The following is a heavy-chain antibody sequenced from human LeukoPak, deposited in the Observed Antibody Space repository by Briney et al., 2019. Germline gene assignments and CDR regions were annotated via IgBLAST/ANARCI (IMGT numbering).Heavy chain of an antibody. V-gene: IGHV3-21*01. CDR2: ISSSSSYI. CDR1: GFTFSSYS. Sequence: GGSLRLSCAASGFTFSSYSMNWVRQAPGKGLEWVSSISSSSSYIYYADSVKGRFTISRDNAKNSLYLQMNSLRAEDTAVYYCARDWDQWLVLGNWFDPWGQGTLVTVPS. D-gene: IGHD6-19*01. J-gene: IGHJ5*02. CDR3: ARDWDQWLVLGNWFDP.